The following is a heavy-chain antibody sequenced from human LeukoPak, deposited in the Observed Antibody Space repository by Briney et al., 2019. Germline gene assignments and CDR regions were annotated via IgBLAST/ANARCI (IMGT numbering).Heavy chain of an antibody. J-gene: IGHJ6*03. D-gene: IGHD6-13*01. CDR1: CYSISSGYY. CDR3: ARGPKDVFYSSSWYRRTDYYMDV. V-gene: IGHV4-38-2*02. CDR2: IYHSGST. Sequence: KSSETLSLTCTVSCYSISSGYYWGWIRQPPGKGLEWIGSIYHSGSTYYNPSLKSRVTISVDTSKNQFSLKLSSVTAADTAVYYCARGPKDVFYSSSWYRRTDYYMDVWGKGTTVTVSS.